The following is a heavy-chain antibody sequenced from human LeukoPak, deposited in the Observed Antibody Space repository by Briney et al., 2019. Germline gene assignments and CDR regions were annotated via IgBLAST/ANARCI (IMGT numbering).Heavy chain of an antibody. D-gene: IGHD2-21*02. CDR2: INPGDSDT. Sequence: EESLKISCKGSGYXFTRHWICWVRQMPGKGLEWMGIINPGDSDTRYSPSSQGQVTISADKSINTAYLQWSSLKASDTAMYYCARAAYCGANCYSVGWFDSWGQGTLVTVSS. V-gene: IGHV5-51*01. J-gene: IGHJ5*01. CDR3: ARAAYCGANCYSVGWFDS. CDR1: GYXFTRHW.